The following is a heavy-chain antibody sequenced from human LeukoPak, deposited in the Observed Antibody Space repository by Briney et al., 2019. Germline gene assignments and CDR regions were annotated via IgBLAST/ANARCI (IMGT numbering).Heavy chain of an antibody. CDR3: ARSLYTVTDAFDI. D-gene: IGHD4-17*01. CDR1: GGSISSGGYY. Sequence: SQTLSLTCTVSGGSISSGGYYWSWIRQHPGKGLEWIGYIYYSGSTYYNPSLKSRVTISVDTSKNQFSLKLSSVTAADTAVYYCARSLYTVTDAFDIWGQGTMVTVSS. CDR2: IYYSGST. J-gene: IGHJ3*02. V-gene: IGHV4-31*03.